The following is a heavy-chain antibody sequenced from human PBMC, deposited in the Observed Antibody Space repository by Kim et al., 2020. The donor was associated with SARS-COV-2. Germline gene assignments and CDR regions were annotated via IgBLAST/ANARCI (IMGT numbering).Heavy chain of an antibody. CDR2: IHTGGAT. V-gene: IGHV3-66*04. CDR1: GFSVSGDY. Sequence: GGSLRLSCAVSGFSVSGDYMNWVRQAPGKGLECVSVIHTGGATFYADSVKGRFTISRDSSKNTLYLQMNSLRVEDTAVYYCSRHDWVDPRGQGTLVTVAS. CDR3: SRHDWVDP. J-gene: IGHJ5*02.